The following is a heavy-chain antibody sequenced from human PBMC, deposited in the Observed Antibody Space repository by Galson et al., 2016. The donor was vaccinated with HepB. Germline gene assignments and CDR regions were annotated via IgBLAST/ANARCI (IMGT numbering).Heavy chain of an antibody. D-gene: IGHD6-19*01. Sequence: SVKVSCKASGYTFTNYYLHWVRQAPGQGLEWMGVIIPSGGGTSYAQRLQGRVNLTRDTPTNTVYMDLSSLRSEDTAVYYCARGGYYSSGWYDAFDIWGQGTMVTVSS. CDR3: ARGGYYSSGWYDAFDI. CDR1: GYTFTNYY. CDR2: IIPSGGGT. J-gene: IGHJ3*02. V-gene: IGHV1-46*01.